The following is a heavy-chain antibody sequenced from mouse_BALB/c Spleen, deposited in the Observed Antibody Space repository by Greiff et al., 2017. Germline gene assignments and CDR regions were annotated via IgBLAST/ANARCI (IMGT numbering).Heavy chain of an antibody. V-gene: IGHV1-7*01. CDR3: AREDGNYAMAY. CDR1: GYTFTSYW. CDR2: INPSTGYT. D-gene: IGHD2-1*01. J-gene: IGHJ3*01. Sequence: QVQLQQSGAELAKPGASVKMSCKASGYTFTSYWMHWVKQRPGQGLEWIGYINPSTGYTEYNQKFKDKATLTADKSSSTAYMQLSSLTSEDSAVYYCAREDGNYAMAYWGQGTLVTVSA.